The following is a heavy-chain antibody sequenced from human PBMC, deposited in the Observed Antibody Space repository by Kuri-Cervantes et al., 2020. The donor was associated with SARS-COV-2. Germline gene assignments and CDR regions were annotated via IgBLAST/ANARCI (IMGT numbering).Heavy chain of an antibody. Sequence: SETLSLTFTVSGYSIISSYYCGSIRQPTGKGLVLNGRIYHSGSTYYNPSLKSRFTISVNTSKKQFSLKLSSVTAADTAVYYCARLRYSSSTSCWHFDYWGQGTLVTVSS. V-gene: IGHV4-38-2*02. CDR3: ARLRYSSSTSCWHFDY. D-gene: IGHD2-2*01. CDR1: GYSIISSYY. CDR2: IYHSGST. J-gene: IGHJ4*02.